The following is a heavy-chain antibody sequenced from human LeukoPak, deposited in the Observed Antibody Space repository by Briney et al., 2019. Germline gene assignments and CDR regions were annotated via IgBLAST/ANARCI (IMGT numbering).Heavy chain of an antibody. CDR2: IRWNSGSI. V-gene: IGHV3-9*01. Sequence: PGRCLRLSCAASGFIFDDYAMHWVRHAPGRGLEWVSGIRWNSGSIGYADSVKGRFTISRDNAKNSLYLQMNSQRAEDTALYYCAKDVRYCSSTSCSDYYYYGMDVWGQGTTVTVSS. J-gene: IGHJ6*02. CDR3: AKDVRYCSSTSCSDYYYYGMDV. D-gene: IGHD2-2*01. CDR1: GFIFDDYA.